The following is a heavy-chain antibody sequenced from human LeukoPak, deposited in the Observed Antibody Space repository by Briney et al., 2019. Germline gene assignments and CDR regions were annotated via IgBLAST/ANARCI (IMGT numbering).Heavy chain of an antibody. V-gene: IGHV3-21*01. J-gene: IGHJ4*02. D-gene: IGHD4-17*01. CDR2: ISTSSSYI. CDR1: GFTFNGYS. Sequence: GGSLRLSCTASGFTFNGYSMNWVRQAPGKGLEWVSSISTSSSYIYYADSVKGRFTISGNNPKNSLYLQMNSLRAEDTAVYYCARNRGDPYYFDSWGQGSLVTVSS. CDR3: ARNRGDPYYFDS.